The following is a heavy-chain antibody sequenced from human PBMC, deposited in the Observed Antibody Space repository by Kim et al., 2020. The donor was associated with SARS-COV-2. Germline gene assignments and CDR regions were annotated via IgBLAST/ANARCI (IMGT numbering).Heavy chain of an antibody. D-gene: IGHD5-18*01. Sequence: SETLSLTCTVSGGSISSYYWSWIRQPAGKGLEWIGRIYTSGSTNYNPSLKSRVTMSVDTSKNQFSLKLSSVTAADTAVYYCARGRLWPRNYWYFDLWGRGTLVTVSS. V-gene: IGHV4-4*07. J-gene: IGHJ2*01. CDR3: ARGRLWPRNYWYFDL. CDR2: IYTSGST. CDR1: GGSISSYY.